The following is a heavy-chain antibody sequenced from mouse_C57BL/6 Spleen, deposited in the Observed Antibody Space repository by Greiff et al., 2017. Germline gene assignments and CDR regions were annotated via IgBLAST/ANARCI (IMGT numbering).Heavy chain of an antibody. J-gene: IGHJ1*03. Sequence: VQLQQSGAELVRPGASVKLSCKASGYTFTDYYINWVKQRPGQGLEWIARIYPGSGNTYYNEKFKGKATLTAEKSSSTAYMQLSSLTSEDSAVYLCARGGTVEGYFDVWGTGTTVTVSS. CDR1: GYTFTDYY. V-gene: IGHV1-76*01. D-gene: IGHD1-1*01. CDR2: IYPGSGNT. CDR3: ARGGTVEGYFDV.